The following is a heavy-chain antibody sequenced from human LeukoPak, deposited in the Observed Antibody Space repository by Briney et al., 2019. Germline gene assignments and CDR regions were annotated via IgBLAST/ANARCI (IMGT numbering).Heavy chain of an antibody. J-gene: IGHJ6*02. V-gene: IGHV3-21*01. CDR1: GFTFSSYS. Sequence: GGSLILSCAASGFTFSSYSMNWVRQAPGKGLEWVSSISSSSSYIYYADSVKGRFTISRDNAKNSLYLQMNSLRAEDTAVYYCARDSWANYYDSSGYYYAYYYYGMDVWGQGTTVTVSS. D-gene: IGHD3-22*01. CDR2: ISSSSSYI. CDR3: ARDSWANYYDSSGYYYAYYYYGMDV.